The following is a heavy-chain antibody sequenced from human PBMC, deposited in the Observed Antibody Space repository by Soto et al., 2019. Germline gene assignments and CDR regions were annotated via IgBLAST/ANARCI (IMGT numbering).Heavy chain of an antibody. Sequence: SVKVSCKASGGTFSSYTISWVRQAPGQGLEWMGRIIPILGIADYAQKFQGRVTITADKSTSTAHMELSSLRSEDTAVYYCGNLGYCSSTSCYSLAFDIWGQGTMVTVSS. CDR3: GNLGYCSSTSCYSLAFDI. CDR2: IIPILGIA. J-gene: IGHJ3*02. D-gene: IGHD2-2*01. V-gene: IGHV1-69*02. CDR1: GGTFSSYT.